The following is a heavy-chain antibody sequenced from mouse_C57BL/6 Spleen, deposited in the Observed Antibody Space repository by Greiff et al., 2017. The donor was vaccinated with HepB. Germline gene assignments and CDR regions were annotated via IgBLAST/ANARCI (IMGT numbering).Heavy chain of an antibody. CDR3: ARRAGTAQATPHYDAMDY. CDR2: IYWDYDK. V-gene: IGHV8-12*01. Sequence: QVTLKESGPGILQSSQTLSLTCSFSGFSLSTSGMGVSWLHQPSGKGLEWLAPIYWDYDKRCNPSLKSRLTIDTDTSRNQVFLKITSVDTADTATYYCARRAGTAQATPHYDAMDYWGQGTSVTVSS. D-gene: IGHD3-1*01. J-gene: IGHJ4*01. CDR1: GFSLSTSGMG.